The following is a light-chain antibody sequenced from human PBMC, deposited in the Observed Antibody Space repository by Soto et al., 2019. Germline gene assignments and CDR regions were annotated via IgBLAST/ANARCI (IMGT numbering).Light chain of an antibody. Sequence: DIQMTQSPSSLCASVGDRVTIACRASQNIRTYLNWYQQNPGKAPKLLIYAASNLHSGVPSRFSGSGSGTDFTLNISSLQPEDFATYYCQQAYSKNTFGGGTKVEIK. J-gene: IGKJ4*01. CDR3: QQAYSKNT. CDR2: AAS. CDR1: QNIRTY. V-gene: IGKV1-39*01.